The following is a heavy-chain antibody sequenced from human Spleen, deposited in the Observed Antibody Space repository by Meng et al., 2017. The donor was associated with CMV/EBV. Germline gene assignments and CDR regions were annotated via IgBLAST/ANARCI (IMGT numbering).Heavy chain of an antibody. CDR1: GYTFTAHY. Sequence: ASVKVSCKASGYTFTAHYFHWVRQAPGQGLEWMGWIHPHRGDTNYAQQFQGRVTLTRDTSITTAYMELSRLRSDDTAVYFCARTRVPGYCGSTSCPDAFDVWGQGTMVTVSS. D-gene: IGHD2-2*01. J-gene: IGHJ3*01. V-gene: IGHV1-2*02. CDR2: IHPHRGDT. CDR3: ARTRVPGYCGSTSCPDAFDV.